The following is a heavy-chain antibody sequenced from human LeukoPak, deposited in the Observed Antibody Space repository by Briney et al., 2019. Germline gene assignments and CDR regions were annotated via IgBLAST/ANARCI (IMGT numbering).Heavy chain of an antibody. J-gene: IGHJ4*02. D-gene: IGHD3-10*01. Sequence: SVKVSCKASGGTFSSYAISWVRQAPGQGLEWMGRIIPILGIANYAQKFQGRVTITADKSTSTAYMELSSLRSEDTAVYYCASTPGIWFGELLLRDWGQGTLVTVSS. CDR2: IIPILGIA. CDR3: ASTPGIWFGELLLRD. CDR1: GGTFSSYA. V-gene: IGHV1-69*04.